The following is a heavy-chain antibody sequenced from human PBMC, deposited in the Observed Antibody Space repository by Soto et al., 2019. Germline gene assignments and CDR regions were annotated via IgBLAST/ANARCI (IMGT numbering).Heavy chain of an antibody. CDR2: ISRSGTT. V-gene: IGHV4-34*01. CDR1: GGYFNDNY. CDR3: ATSLWFGTQVEL. J-gene: IGHJ5*02. Sequence: QVQLQQWGAGLLKPSETLSLSCAVYGGYFNDNYYTWFRQPPGKGLEWIGEISRSGTTTYIPSLKGRASLSFDTSKTQVSLKVTSVTAADTAVYYCATSLWFGTQVELWGQGDLVTVSS. D-gene: IGHD3-10*01.